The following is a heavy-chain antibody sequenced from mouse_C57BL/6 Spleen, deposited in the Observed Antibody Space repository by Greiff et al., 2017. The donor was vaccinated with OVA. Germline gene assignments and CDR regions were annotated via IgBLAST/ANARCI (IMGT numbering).Heavy chain of an antibody. CDR2: IRYDGSN. V-gene: IGHV3-6*01. CDR1: GYSITSGYY. J-gene: IGHJ2*01. D-gene: IGHD2-5*01. Sequence: EVKLQESGPGLVKPSQSLSLTCSVTGYSITSGYYWNWIRQFPGNKLEWMGYIRYDGSNNYNPSLKNRISITRDTSKNQFFLKLNSVTTEDTATYYCARGVTRGYFDYWGQGTTLTVSS. CDR3: ARGVTRGYFDY.